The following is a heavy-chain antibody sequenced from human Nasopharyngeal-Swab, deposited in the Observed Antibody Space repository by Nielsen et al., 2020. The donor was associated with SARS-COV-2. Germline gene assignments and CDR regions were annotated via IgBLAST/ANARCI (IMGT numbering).Heavy chain of an antibody. J-gene: IGHJ6*02. Sequence: SVKVSCKASGGTFSSYAISWVRQAPGQGLEWMGGIIPIFGTANYAPKFQGRVTITADESTSTTYMELSSLRSEDTAVYYCARVTAMAEGYYYGMDVWGQGATVTVSS. CDR2: IIPIFGTA. V-gene: IGHV1-69*13. CDR1: GGTFSSYA. CDR3: ARVTAMAEGYYYGMDV. D-gene: IGHD5-18*01.